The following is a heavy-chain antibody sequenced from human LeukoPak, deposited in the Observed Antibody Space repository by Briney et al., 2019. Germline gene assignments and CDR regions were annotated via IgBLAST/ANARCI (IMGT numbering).Heavy chain of an antibody. Sequence: GGPLTLSCAASGFTFSYHWMTWVRQAPGKGLEWVANIKNDGTVKNHVDSVKGRFTISRDNAKNSLYLQMNSLRAEDTAVYYCAKDSYSKGDYWGQGVLVTVSS. CDR3: AKDSYSKGDY. D-gene: IGHD6-13*01. CDR2: IKNDGTVK. J-gene: IGHJ4*02. V-gene: IGHV3-7*01. CDR1: GFTFSYHW.